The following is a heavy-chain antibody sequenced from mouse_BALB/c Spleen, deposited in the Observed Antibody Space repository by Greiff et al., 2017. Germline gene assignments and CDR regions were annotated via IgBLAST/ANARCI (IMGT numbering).Heavy chain of an antibody. CDR2: IDPANGNT. V-gene: IGHV14-3*02. Sequence: EVQLQQSGAELVKPGASVKLSCTASGFNIKDTYMHWVKQRPEQGLEWIGRIDPANGNTKYDPKFQGKATITADTSSNTAYLQLSSLTSEDTAVYYCARSANWDVVPFAYWGQGTLVTVSA. CDR3: ARSANWDVVPFAY. CDR1: GFNIKDTY. J-gene: IGHJ3*01. D-gene: IGHD4-1*01.